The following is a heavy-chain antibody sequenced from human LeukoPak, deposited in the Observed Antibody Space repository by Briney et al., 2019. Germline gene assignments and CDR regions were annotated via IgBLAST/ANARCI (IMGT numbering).Heavy chain of an antibody. CDR2: IYYSGST. Sequence: SETLSLTCTVSGGSISSSSYYWGWIRQPPGKGLEWIGSIYYSGSTYYNPSLKSRVTISVDTSKNQFSLKLSSVTAADTAVYYCARDVNTGYYYDSSGYSVYWYFDLWGRGTLVTVSS. V-gene: IGHV4-39*07. J-gene: IGHJ2*01. CDR3: ARDVNTGYYYDSSGYSVYWYFDL. CDR1: GGSISSSSYY. D-gene: IGHD3-22*01.